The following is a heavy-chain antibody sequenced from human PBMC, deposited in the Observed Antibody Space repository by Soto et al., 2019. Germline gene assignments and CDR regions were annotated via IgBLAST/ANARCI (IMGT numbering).Heavy chain of an antibody. J-gene: IGHJ6*03. Sequence: ASVKVSCKASGYTFTSYDINWVRQATGQGLEWMGWMNPNSGNTGYAQKFQGRVTMTRNTSISTAYMELSSLRSEDTAVYYCARENDFWSGYYVHYYYMDVWGKGTTVTVSS. CDR2: MNPNSGNT. CDR3: ARENDFWSGYYVHYYYMDV. V-gene: IGHV1-8*01. D-gene: IGHD3-3*01. CDR1: GYTFTSYD.